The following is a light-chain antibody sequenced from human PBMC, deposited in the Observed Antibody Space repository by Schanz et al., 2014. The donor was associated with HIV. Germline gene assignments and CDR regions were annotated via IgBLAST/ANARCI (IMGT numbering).Light chain of an antibody. CDR2: DVT. CDR3: SSYKSSSTYV. Sequence: QSALTQPASVSGSPGQSITISCTGDSSDVGGYDYVSWYQQHPGKAPKLIIYDVTDRPSGVSFRFSGSKSGNTASLTISGLQSEDEADYFCSSYKSSSTYVFGTGTKVTVL. V-gene: IGLV2-14*03. CDR1: SSDVGGYDY. J-gene: IGLJ1*01.